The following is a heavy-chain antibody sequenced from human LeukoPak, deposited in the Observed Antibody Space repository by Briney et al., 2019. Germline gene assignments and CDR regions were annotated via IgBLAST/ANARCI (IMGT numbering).Heavy chain of an antibody. Sequence: PSETLPLTCTVSGGSISSYYWSWIRQPPGKGLEWIGYIYYSGSTNYNPSLKSRVTISVDTSKNQFSLKLSSVTAADTAVYYCARDRTYYYYGMDVWGQGTTVTVSS. CDR1: GGSISSYY. J-gene: IGHJ6*02. CDR3: ARDRTYYYYGMDV. V-gene: IGHV4-59*01. CDR2: IYYSGST.